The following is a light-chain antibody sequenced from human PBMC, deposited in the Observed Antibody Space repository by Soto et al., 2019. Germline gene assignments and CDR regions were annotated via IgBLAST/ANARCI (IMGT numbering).Light chain of an antibody. Sequence: EVVMTQYPATLSVSPGERATLSCRASQSVSSNLAWYQRKHGQAPRLLIYGASTRATGIPARFSGSGSGTEFTLTISSLQPDDFATYYCQHYNSYSEAFGQGTKVDIK. V-gene: IGKV3-15*01. CDR2: GAS. CDR3: QHYNSYSEA. J-gene: IGKJ1*01. CDR1: QSVSSN.